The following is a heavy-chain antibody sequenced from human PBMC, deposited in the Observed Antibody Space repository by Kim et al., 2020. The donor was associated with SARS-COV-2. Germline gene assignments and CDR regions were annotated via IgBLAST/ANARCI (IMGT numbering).Heavy chain of an antibody. CDR2: ISYDGSNK. CDR1: GFTFSSYG. D-gene: IGHD3-9*01. V-gene: IGHV3-30*18. J-gene: IGHJ4*02. Sequence: GGSLRLSCAASGFTFSSYGMHWVRQAPGKGLEWVAVISYDGSNKYYADSVKGRFTISRDNSKNTLYLQMNSLRAEDTAVYYCANPSDDSDYWGQGTLVTVSS. CDR3: ANPSDDSDY.